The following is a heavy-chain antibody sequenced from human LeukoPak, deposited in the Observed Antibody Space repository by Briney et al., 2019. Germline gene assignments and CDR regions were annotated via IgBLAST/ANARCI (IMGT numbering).Heavy chain of an antibody. CDR3: AKDLRIRAGVPDY. D-gene: IGHD2-8*01. V-gene: IGHV3-33*06. CDR2: IWYDASNK. CDR1: GFTFSSFG. J-gene: IGHJ4*02. Sequence: GGSLGLSCAASGFTFSSFGMHWVRQAPGKGLEWVAVIWYDASNKYYADSVKGRFTISRDNSKSTLCLQMNSLRAEDTAVYYCAKDLRIRAGVPDYWGQGTLVTVSS.